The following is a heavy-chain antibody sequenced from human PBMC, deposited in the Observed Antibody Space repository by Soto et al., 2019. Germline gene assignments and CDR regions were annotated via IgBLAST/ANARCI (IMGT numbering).Heavy chain of an antibody. CDR1: CGSISSYY. CDR3: AGGDDSSGYLDY. J-gene: IGHJ4*02. D-gene: IGHD3-22*01. CDR2: IYYSGST. Sequence: SETLSLTCTVSCGSISSYYWSWIRQPPGKGLEWIGYIYYSGSTNYNPSLKGRVTISVDTSKNQFSLKLSSVTAADTAVYYCAGGDDSSGYLDYWGQGTLVTVSS. V-gene: IGHV4-59*01.